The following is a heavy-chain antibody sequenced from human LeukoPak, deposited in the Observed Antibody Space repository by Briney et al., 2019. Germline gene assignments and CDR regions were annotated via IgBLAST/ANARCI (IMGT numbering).Heavy chain of an antibody. D-gene: IGHD3-16*01. Sequence: GGSLRLSCAASGFTFSSYAMSWVRQAPGRGLEWVSAISGSGGSTYYADSVKGRFTISRDNSKNTLYLQMNSLRAEDTAVYYCAKDPYWGDEPFDYWGQGTLVTVSS. J-gene: IGHJ4*02. CDR1: GFTFSSYA. CDR2: ISGSGGST. CDR3: AKDPYWGDEPFDY. V-gene: IGHV3-23*01.